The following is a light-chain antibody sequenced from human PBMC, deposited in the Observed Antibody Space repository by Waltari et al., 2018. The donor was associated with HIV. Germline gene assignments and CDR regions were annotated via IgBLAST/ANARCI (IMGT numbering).Light chain of an antibody. Sequence: QSALTQPASVSGSPGQSITISCTGTSSDVGGYKYVSWYQQHPGKAPKLRIYEVNNRPSGISVRFSGSKSANTASLTISGLQADDEADYYCISFTTTNSPHVLFGGGTKLTV. CDR2: EVN. J-gene: IGLJ2*01. CDR3: ISFTTTNSPHVL. CDR1: SSDVGGYKY. V-gene: IGLV2-14*01.